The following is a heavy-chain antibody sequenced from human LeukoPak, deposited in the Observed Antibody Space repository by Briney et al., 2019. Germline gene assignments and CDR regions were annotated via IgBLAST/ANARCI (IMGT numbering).Heavy chain of an antibody. CDR2: IYYSGST. J-gene: IGHJ4*02. V-gene: IGHV4-39*07. CDR3: ARGYYGSETASRDFDY. Sequence: SETLSLTCTVSGGSISSNSYYWGWIRQPPGKGLEWIGSIYYSGSTYYNPSLKSRVTISVDTSKNQFSLKLSSVTAADTAVYYCARGYYGSETASRDFDYWGQGTLVTVSS. D-gene: IGHD3-10*01. CDR1: GGSISSNSYY.